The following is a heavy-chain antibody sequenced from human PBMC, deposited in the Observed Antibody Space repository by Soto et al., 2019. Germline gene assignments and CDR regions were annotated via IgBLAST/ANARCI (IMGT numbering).Heavy chain of an antibody. V-gene: IGHV3-53*01. J-gene: IGHJ6*02. CDR2: IYSGGST. Sequence: GGSLRLSCAASGFTVSSNYMSWVRQAPGKGLEWVSVIYSGGSTYYADSVKGRFTISRDNSKNTLYLQMNSLRAEDTAVYYCARDVGTMVRGNYGMDVWGQGTTVTVSS. CDR1: GFTVSSNY. CDR3: ARDVGTMVRGNYGMDV. D-gene: IGHD3-10*01.